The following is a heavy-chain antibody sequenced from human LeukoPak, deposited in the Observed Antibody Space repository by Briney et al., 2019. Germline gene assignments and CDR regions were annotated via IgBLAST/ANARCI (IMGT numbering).Heavy chain of an antibody. V-gene: IGHV4-38-2*02. CDR1: GYSISSGYY. CDR3: ARVYGSGSLLALDI. D-gene: IGHD3-10*01. CDR2: IYHSGST. Sequence: SETLSLTCTVSGYSISSGYYWGWIRQPPGKGLEWIGSIYHSGSTYYNPSLKSRVTISVDTSKNQFSLKLSSVTAADTAVYYCARVYGSGSLLALDIWGQGTMVTVSS. J-gene: IGHJ3*02.